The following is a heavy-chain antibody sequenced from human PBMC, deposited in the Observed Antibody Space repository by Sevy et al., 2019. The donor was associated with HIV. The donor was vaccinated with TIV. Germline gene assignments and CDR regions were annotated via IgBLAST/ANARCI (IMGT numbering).Heavy chain of an antibody. CDR1: GFTFANYA. Sequence: GGSLRLSCKPSGFTFANYAMNWVRQAPGKGLEWVSTIYGTGGVTYYADSVKGRFTISRDNSKNTLYLQSNSLGTEDTAIYYCAGARFDSSGSFDAFDIWGQGTMVTVSS. CDR3: AGARFDSSGSFDAFDI. J-gene: IGHJ3*02. D-gene: IGHD3-22*01. CDR2: IYGTGGVT. V-gene: IGHV3-23*01.